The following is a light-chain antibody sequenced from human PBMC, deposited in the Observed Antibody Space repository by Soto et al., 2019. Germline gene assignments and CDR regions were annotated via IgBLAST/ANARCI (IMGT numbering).Light chain of an antibody. CDR3: CSYADGSIYF. CDR2: YVD. J-gene: IGLJ1*01. CDR1: RRDVGAYDY. V-gene: IGLV2-14*03. Sequence: QSVLTQPASVSGSPGQSITISCTGTRRDVGAYDYVSWYLQYPDKAPQLLIYYVDPRPSGVSSRFSGSKSGNTASLTISVLQAEDEGDYYCCSYADGSIYFFGTGTKLTVL.